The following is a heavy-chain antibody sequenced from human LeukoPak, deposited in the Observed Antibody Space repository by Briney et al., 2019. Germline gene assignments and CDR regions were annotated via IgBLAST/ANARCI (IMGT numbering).Heavy chain of an antibody. D-gene: IGHD3-10*01. Sequence: SETLSLTCAVSGGSIISGGYSWSWIRQPPGTGLEWIGYIYHSGSTYYNPSLKSRVTISVDRSKNQFSLKLSSVTAADTAVYYCARYYYGSGSYFPTNWFDPWGQGTLVTVSS. CDR3: ARYYYGSGSYFPTNWFDP. V-gene: IGHV4-30-2*01. J-gene: IGHJ5*02. CDR2: IYHSGST. CDR1: GGSIISGGYS.